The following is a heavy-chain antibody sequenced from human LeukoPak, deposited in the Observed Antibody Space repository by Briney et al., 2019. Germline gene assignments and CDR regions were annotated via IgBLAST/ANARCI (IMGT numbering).Heavy chain of an antibody. V-gene: IGHV3-21*01. D-gene: IGHD7-27*01. CDR1: GFTFSSYG. Sequence: GGSLRLSCAASGFTFSSYGMHWVRQAPGKGLEWVASLSGRSDYIFHADPVKGRFTVSRDNAKNSLYLQMNSLRAEDTAVYYCARDPRGNWGSRIDYWGQGTLVTVSS. CDR3: ARDPRGNWGSRIDY. CDR2: LSGRSDYI. J-gene: IGHJ4*02.